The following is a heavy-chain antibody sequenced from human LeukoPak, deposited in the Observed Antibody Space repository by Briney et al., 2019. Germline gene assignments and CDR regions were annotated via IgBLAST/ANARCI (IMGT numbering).Heavy chain of an antibody. J-gene: IGHJ6*02. Sequence: PSETLSLTCTVSGGSVSSYYWTWIRQPPGKGLEWIGYIYYSGSTSYNPSLKSRVTISVDTSKNQFSLKLSSVTAADTAVYYCARADGGYSYGKIYYYYSMDVWGQGTTVTVSS. CDR2: IYYSGST. CDR3: ARADGGYSYGKIYYYYSMDV. CDR1: GGSVSSYY. V-gene: IGHV4-59*02. D-gene: IGHD5-18*01.